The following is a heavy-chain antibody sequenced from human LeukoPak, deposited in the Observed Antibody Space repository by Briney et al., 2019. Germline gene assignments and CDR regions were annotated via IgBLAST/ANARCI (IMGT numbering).Heavy chain of an antibody. Sequence: GGSLRLSCAASGFTFSSYAMSWVRQAPGKGLEWVSEISGRGQSTYYADSVKGRFTISRDNSKNTLYLQMNSLRVEDTAVYYCAKNLGYCSGGSCYPDAFDVWGQGTPVAVSS. CDR2: ISGRGQST. D-gene: IGHD2-15*01. CDR3: AKNLGYCSGGSCYPDAFDV. CDR1: GFTFSSYA. J-gene: IGHJ4*02. V-gene: IGHV3-23*01.